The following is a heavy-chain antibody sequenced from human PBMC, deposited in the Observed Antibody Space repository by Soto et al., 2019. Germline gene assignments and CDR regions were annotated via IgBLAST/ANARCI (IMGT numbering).Heavy chain of an antibody. CDR1: GGSISSTDW. V-gene: IGHV4-4*02. J-gene: IGHJ4*02. D-gene: IGHD1-26*01. CDR2: IYHSGST. CDR3: ASSKSGGSYYFDY. Sequence: QVQLQESGPGLVKPSGTLSLTCAVSGGSISSTDWWSWVRQPPGKGLEWIGEIYHSGSTNYNPSLKSRVTVSVDRSKNQFSLKLTSVTAADTAVYYCASSKSGGSYYFDYWGQGTLGTVSS.